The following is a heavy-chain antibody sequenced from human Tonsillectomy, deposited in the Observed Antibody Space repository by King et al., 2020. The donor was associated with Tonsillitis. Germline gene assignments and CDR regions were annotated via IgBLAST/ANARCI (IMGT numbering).Heavy chain of an antibody. V-gene: IGHV1-69*01. D-gene: IGHD3-3*01. J-gene: IGHJ6*03. CDR2: IIPIFGTA. CDR3: ARESRITIFGVVSDYYYMDV. Sequence: QLVQSGAEVKKPGSSVKVSCKASGGTFSSYAISWVRQAPGQGLEWMGGIIPIFGTANYAQKFQGRVTITADESTSTAYMELSSLRSEDTAVYYCARESRITIFGVVSDYYYMDVWGKGTTVTVSS. CDR1: GGTFSSYA.